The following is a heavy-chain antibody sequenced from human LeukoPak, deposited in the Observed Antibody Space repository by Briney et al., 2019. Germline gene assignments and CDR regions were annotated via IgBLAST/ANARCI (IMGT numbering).Heavy chain of an antibody. J-gene: IGHJ4*02. D-gene: IGHD6-19*01. CDR3: ARDLRTDPYSSGWYFGETTYPFDY. Sequence: PGGSLRLSCAASGFTFSSYSMNWVRQAPGKGLEWVSSISSSSSYIYYADSVKGRFTISRDNAKNSLYLQMNSLRAEDTAVYYCARDLRTDPYSSGWYFGETTYPFDYWGQGTLVTVSS. CDR2: ISSSSSYI. CDR1: GFTFSSYS. V-gene: IGHV3-21*01.